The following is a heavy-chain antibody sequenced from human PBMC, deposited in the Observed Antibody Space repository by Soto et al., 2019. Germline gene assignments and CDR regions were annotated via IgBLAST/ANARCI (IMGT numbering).Heavy chain of an antibody. Sequence: PGWSLRLACASSVFSFVSYALRWVRQAPGKGLEWVSTISGSDGKTFYADSVKGRFSISRDTSQSTLYLQMNSLRADDTAMYYCARWSYLDYWGQGTRVTVSS. CDR2: ISGSDGKT. J-gene: IGHJ4*02. V-gene: IGHV3-23*01. CDR1: VFSFVSYA. CDR3: ARWSYLDY. D-gene: IGHD3-3*01.